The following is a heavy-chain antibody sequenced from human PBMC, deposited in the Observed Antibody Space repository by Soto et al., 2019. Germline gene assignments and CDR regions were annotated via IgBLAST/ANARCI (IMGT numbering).Heavy chain of an antibody. CDR1: GYTFTDYA. J-gene: IGHJ4*01. CDR2: MNAGVGNT. V-gene: IGHV1-3*01. CDR3: ARDTGYTFGSLNY. Sequence: HVELVQSGDDVKKPGASVTISCKASGYTFTDYALHWVRQAPGQRLEWMGWMNAGVGNTLYSQKFQGRITITRDTSASTAYMELNSLKSEDTAIYYCARDTGYTFGSLNYWGPGTLLTVSS. D-gene: IGHD5-18*01.